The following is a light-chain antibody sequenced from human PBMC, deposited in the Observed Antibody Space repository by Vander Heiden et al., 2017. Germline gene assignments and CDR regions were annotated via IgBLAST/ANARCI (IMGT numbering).Light chain of an antibody. CDR3: QQSYSTPIT. Sequence: DIQMTPSPSSLSASVGDRVTITCRASQSISSYLNWYQQNPGKAPKLLIYAASSLQSGVPSRFSGSGSGTDFTLTISSLQPEDFATYYCQQSYSTPITFGQGTRLEIK. V-gene: IGKV1-39*01. CDR2: AAS. CDR1: QSISSY. J-gene: IGKJ5*01.